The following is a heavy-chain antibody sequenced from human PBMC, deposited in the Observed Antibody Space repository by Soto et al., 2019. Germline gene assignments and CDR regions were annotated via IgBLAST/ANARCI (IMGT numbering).Heavy chain of an antibody. CDR2: ISSSSSYI. CDR3: ASMTREYSGYDLGY. D-gene: IGHD5-12*01. J-gene: IGHJ4*02. Sequence: EVQLVESGGGLVKPGGSLRLSCAASGFTFSSYSMNWVRQAPGKGLEWVSSISSSSSYIYYADSVKGRFTISRDNAKNSLYLQMKSLRAEDTAVYYCASMTREYSGYDLGYWGQGTLVTVSS. CDR1: GFTFSSYS. V-gene: IGHV3-21*01.